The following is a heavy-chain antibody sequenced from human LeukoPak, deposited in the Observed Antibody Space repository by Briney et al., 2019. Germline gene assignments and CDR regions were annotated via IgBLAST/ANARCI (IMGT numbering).Heavy chain of an antibody. V-gene: IGHV5-51*01. CDR1: EYRFTSYW. Sequence: GESLKISCKGFEYRFTSYWTGWVRQMPGKGPEWMGIIHPGDPNIRYSPSFQGQITISADKSISTAYLQWSSLKASDTAMYYCARQTPNQYGMDVWGTGTTVTVSS. D-gene: IGHD2-15*01. CDR3: ARQTPNQYGMDV. CDR2: IHPGDPNI. J-gene: IGHJ6*04.